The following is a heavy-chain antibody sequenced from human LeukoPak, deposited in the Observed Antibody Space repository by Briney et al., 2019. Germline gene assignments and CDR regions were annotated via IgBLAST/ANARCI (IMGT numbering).Heavy chain of an antibody. D-gene: IGHD2-2*01. V-gene: IGHV4-31*03. Sequence: SQTLSLTCTVSGGSISSGGYYWSWIRQHPGKGLEWIGYIYYSGSTYYNPSLKSRVTISVDTSKNQFSLKLSSVTAADTAVYYCARNVGYCSSTSCYYYGMDVWGQGTTVTVSS. CDR2: IYYSGST. CDR1: GGSISSGGYY. J-gene: IGHJ6*02. CDR3: ARNVGYCSSTSCYYYGMDV.